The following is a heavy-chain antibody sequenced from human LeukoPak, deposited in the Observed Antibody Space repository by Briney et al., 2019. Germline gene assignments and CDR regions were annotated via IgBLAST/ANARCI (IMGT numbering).Heavy chain of an antibody. CDR3: ARGRWFGELLYFTRGRGRVEEFDY. J-gene: IGHJ4*02. Sequence: SETLSLTCAVYGGSFSGYYWSWIRQPPGKGLEWIGEINHSGSTNYNPSLKSRVTISVDTSKNQFSLKLSSVTAADTTVYYCARGRWFGELLYFTRGRGRVEEFDYWGQGTLVTVSS. D-gene: IGHD3-10*01. V-gene: IGHV4-34*01. CDR1: GGSFSGYY. CDR2: INHSGST.